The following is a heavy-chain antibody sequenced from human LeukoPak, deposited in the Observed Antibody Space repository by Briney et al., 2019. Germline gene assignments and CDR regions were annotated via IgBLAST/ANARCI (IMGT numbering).Heavy chain of an antibody. CDR1: GYSISSGYD. Sequence: PSETLSLTCAVSGYSISSGYDWGWIRQPPGKGLEYIGSIYHNGRTNYNPSLKSRVTISVDTSKNQFSLKLSSVTAADTAVYYCARTVVVPAATFDPWGQGTLVTVSS. J-gene: IGHJ5*02. CDR2: IYHNGRT. V-gene: IGHV4-38-2*01. CDR3: ARTVVVPAATFDP. D-gene: IGHD2-2*01.